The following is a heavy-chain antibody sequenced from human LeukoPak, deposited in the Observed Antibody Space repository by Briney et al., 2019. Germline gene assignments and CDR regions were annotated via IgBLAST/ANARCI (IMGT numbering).Heavy chain of an antibody. D-gene: IGHD3-22*01. J-gene: IGHJ6*02. CDR2: ISGSGGST. Sequence: QPGGSLRLSCAASGLTFSSYAMTWVRQAPGKGLEWVSTISGSGGSTYYADSVRGRFTISRDNSRNTLYLQMNSLRAEDTAVYYCAKDFYDSGGNYNGVDVWGQGTTVTVSS. CDR1: GLTFSSYA. CDR3: AKDFYDSGGNYNGVDV. V-gene: IGHV3-23*01.